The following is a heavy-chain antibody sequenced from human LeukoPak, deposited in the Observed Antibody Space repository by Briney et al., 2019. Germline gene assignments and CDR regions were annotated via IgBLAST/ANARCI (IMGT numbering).Heavy chain of an antibody. J-gene: IGHJ6*04. CDR1: GFTFSSYE. Sequence: GGSLRLSCAASGFTFSSYEMNWVRRAPGKGLEWVSYISSSGSTIYYADSVKDRFTISRDNAKNSLYLQMNSLRAEDTAVYYCAELGITMIGGVWGKGTTVTISS. D-gene: IGHD3-10*02. CDR2: ISSSGSTI. CDR3: AELGITMIGGV. V-gene: IGHV3-48*03.